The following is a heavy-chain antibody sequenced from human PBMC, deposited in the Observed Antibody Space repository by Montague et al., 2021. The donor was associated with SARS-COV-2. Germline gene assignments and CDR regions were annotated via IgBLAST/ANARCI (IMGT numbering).Heavy chain of an antibody. Sequence: SETLSLTCSVSGDSITNHYRSWIRQPAGKGLEWIGRMHFTGKTNFSPFFSSRLTMSADTSKNQFSLKLTSVTAADTALYYCARDRPRSYYYGSGTYTWGGYGMDVWGQGTTVTVSS. CDR3: ARDRPRSYYYGSGTYTWGGYGMDV. D-gene: IGHD3-10*01. CDR1: GDSITNHY. V-gene: IGHV4-4*07. J-gene: IGHJ6*02. CDR2: MHFTGKT.